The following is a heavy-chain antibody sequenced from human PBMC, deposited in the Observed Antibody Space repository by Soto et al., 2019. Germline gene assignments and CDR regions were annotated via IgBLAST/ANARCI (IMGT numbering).Heavy chain of an antibody. CDR3: ARIGSLYSSSWYDYYYGMDV. CDR2: IYPGDSDT. Sequence: GESLKISCKGSGYSFTSYWMGWVRQMPGKGLEWMGIIYPGDSDTRYSPSFQGQVTISADKSISTAYLQWSSLKASDTAMYYCARIGSLYSSSWYDYYYGMDVWGQGTTVTVYS. J-gene: IGHJ6*02. D-gene: IGHD6-13*01. CDR1: GYSFTSYW. V-gene: IGHV5-51*01.